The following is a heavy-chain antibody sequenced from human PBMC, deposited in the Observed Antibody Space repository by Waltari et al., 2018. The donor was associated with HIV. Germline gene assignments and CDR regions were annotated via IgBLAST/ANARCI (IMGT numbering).Heavy chain of an antibody. CDR3: ATGMFTSGYYYAPFDY. V-gene: IGHV4-39*01. CDR1: GGSIKSSSYY. Sequence: QLQLQEAGPGLVKPSETLSLTCTVSGGSIKSSSYYWGWIRQPPGEGLEWIGTMFYSGTSYFNQSRKRRVTISVDTSRNQFCLKLISLTAAGTAVYYCATGMFTSGYYYAPFDYWGQGNLVTVSS. CDR2: MFYSGTS. D-gene: IGHD3-22*01. J-gene: IGHJ4*02.